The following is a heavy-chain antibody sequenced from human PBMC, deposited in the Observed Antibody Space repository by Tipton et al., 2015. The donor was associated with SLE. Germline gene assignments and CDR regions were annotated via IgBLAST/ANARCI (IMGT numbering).Heavy chain of an antibody. CDR3: ARDGAMIVPRGSFDI. CDR2: IYTSGST. D-gene: IGHD3-22*01. CDR1: GGSISSYY. V-gene: IGHV4-4*07. J-gene: IGHJ3*02. Sequence: LRLSCTVSGGSISSYYWSWIRQPAGKGLEWIGRIYTSGSTNYNPSLKSRVTMSVDTSQNQFSLKLSSVTAAGTAVYYCARDGAMIVPRGSFDIWGQGTMVTVSS.